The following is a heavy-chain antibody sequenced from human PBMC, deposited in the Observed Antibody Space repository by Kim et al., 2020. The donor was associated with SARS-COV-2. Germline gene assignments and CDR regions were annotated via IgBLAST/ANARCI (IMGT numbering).Heavy chain of an antibody. Sequence: GGSLRLSCAASGFTFSNYWMHWVRQAPGKGLLWVSRINSDGSSTSYADSVKGRFTISRDNAKNTLYLQMNSLRAEDTAVYYCAKGGSSHFDSWGQGTLVPVSS. CDR3: AKGGSSHFDS. CDR2: INSDGSST. CDR1: GFTFSNYW. D-gene: IGHD1-26*01. V-gene: IGHV3-74*01. J-gene: IGHJ4*02.